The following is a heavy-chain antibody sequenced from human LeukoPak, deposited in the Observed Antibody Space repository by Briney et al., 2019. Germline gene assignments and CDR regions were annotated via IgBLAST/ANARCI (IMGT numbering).Heavy chain of an antibody. Sequence: ASVKVSCKASGYTFTGYYMHWARQAPGQGLEWMGRINPNSGGTNYAQKFQGRVTMARDTSISTAYMELSRLRSDDTAVYYCARETYGDFRFDYWGQGTLVTVSS. D-gene: IGHD4-17*01. CDR3: ARETYGDFRFDY. CDR2: INPNSGGT. V-gene: IGHV1-2*06. J-gene: IGHJ4*02. CDR1: GYTFTGYY.